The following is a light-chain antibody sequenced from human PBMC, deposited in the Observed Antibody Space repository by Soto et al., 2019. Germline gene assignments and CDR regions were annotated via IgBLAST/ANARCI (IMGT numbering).Light chain of an antibody. J-gene: IGKJ1*01. CDR3: QQSYSIPVWT. CDR2: AAT. Sequence: DIQMTQSPSSLSASVGDRVTVTCRASQRIGTYVNWYQQKPGKAPKLLIYAATNLEDGVPSRFSGSGSGTDFSLSVSNLQPEDFATYYCQQSYSIPVWTFGQGTK. CDR1: QRIGTY. V-gene: IGKV1-39*01.